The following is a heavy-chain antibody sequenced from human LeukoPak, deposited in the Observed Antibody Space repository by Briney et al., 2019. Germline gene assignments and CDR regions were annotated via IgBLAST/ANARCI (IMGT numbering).Heavy chain of an antibody. CDR3: ARLTHDYGDLTFDY. CDR1: GGSISSYY. Sequence: SETLSLTCTVSGGSISSYYWSWIRQPPGKGLGWIGYIYYSGSTNYNPSLKSRVTISVDTSKNQFSLKLSSVTAADTAVYYCARLTHDYGDLTFDYWGQGTLVTVSS. CDR2: IYYSGST. J-gene: IGHJ4*02. V-gene: IGHV4-59*01. D-gene: IGHD4-17*01.